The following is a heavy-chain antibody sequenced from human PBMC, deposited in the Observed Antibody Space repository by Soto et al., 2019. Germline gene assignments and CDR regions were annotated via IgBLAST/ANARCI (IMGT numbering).Heavy chain of an antibody. J-gene: IGHJ6*02. V-gene: IGHV4-59*01. CDR1: GGSISSYY. CDR3: ARGMYYDFWSGYYSPGYYYYGMDV. CDR2: IYYSGST. D-gene: IGHD3-3*01. Sequence: SETLSLTCTVSGGSISSYYWSWIRQPPGKGLEWIGYIYYSGSTNYNPSLKSRVTISVDTSKNQFSLKLSSVTAADTAVYYCARGMYYDFWSGYYSPGYYYYGMDVWGQGATVTVSS.